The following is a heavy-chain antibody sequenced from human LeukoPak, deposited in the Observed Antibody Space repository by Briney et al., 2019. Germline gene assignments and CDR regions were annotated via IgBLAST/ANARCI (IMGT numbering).Heavy chain of an antibody. J-gene: IGHJ4*02. CDR1: GGTFSSYA. Sequence: SVKVSCKASGGTFSSYAISWVRQAPGQGLEWMGGIIPIFGTANYAQKFQGGVTITADESTSTAYMELSSLRSEDTAVYYCASTLYSGYDFRGDYFDYWGQGTLVTVSS. CDR3: ASTLYSGYDFRGDYFDY. V-gene: IGHV1-69*01. CDR2: IIPIFGTA. D-gene: IGHD5-12*01.